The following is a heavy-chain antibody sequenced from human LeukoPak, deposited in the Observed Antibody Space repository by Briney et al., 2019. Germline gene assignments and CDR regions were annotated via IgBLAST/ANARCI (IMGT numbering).Heavy chain of an antibody. D-gene: IGHD3-22*01. J-gene: IGHJ4*02. CDR2: ISSGGSTI. V-gene: IGHV3-11*01. Sequence: GGSLRLSCAASGFTFSDYYMSWIRQAPGKGLEWVSYISSGGSTIYYADSVKGRFTISRDNGKNSLYLQMNSLRTEDTALYYCAKDIEPGARNYYDSSGYYNGFDYWGQGTLVTVSS. CDR1: GFTFSDYY. CDR3: AKDIEPGARNYYDSSGYYNGFDY.